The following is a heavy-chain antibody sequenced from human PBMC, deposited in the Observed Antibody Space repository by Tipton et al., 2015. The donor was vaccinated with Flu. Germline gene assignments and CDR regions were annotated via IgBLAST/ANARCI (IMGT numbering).Heavy chain of an antibody. Sequence: QVQLVQSGAEVKKPGASVKVSCKASGYTFTSYYMHWVRQAPGQGLEWMGIINPSGGSTSYAQKFQGRVTMTRDTSTSTVYMELSSLRSEDTAVYYCARPIGLWLHGRSVGFDAVDIWGQGTMVTVSS. J-gene: IGHJ3*02. V-gene: IGHV1-46*01. CDR1: GYTFTSYY. D-gene: IGHD5-18*01. CDR2: INPSGGST. CDR3: ARPIGLWLHGRSVGFDAVDI.